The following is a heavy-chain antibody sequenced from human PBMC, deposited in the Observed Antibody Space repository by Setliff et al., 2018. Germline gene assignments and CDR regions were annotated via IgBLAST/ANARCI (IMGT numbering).Heavy chain of an antibody. CDR1: GFSFSDYN. CDR3: AREVWNIYDNDNSWSGYSDH. V-gene: IGHV3-7*03. CDR2: IRQDGTNK. Sequence: GGSLRLSCAASGFSFSDYNIHWVRQAPGKGLEWVADIRQDGTNKYYVDSVKGRFTISRDNAKNSLYLQMNSLRAEDTALYYCAREVWNIYDNDNSWSGYSDHWGQGTLVTVSS. D-gene: IGHD3-3*01. J-gene: IGHJ4*02.